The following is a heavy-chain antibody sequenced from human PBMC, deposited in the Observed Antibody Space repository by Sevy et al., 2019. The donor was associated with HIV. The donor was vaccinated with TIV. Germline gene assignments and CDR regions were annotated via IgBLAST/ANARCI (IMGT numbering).Heavy chain of an antibody. Sequence: GGSLRLSCAASGFTFSSYAMSWVRQAPGKGLEWVSAISGSGGSTYYADSVQGWFTISRDNSKNTLYLQMNSLRAEDTAVYYCAKAPNGYYGRASERYYFDYWGQGTLVSASS. CDR2: ISGSGGST. D-gene: IGHD3-10*02. CDR1: GFTFSSYA. J-gene: IGHJ4*02. V-gene: IGHV3-23*01. CDR3: AKAPNGYYGRASERYYFDY.